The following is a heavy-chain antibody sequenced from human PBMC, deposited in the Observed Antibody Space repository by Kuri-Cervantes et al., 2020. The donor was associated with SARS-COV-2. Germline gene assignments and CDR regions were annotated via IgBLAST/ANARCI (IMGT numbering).Heavy chain of an antibody. Sequence: KVSCKGSGYSFTSYWISWVRQMPGKGLEWMGRIDPSDSYTNYSPSFQGHVTISADKSISTAYLQWSSLKASDTAMYYCARRLAAGVDYWGQGTLVTVSS. V-gene: IGHV5-10-1*01. CDR1: GYSFTSYW. D-gene: IGHD6-13*01. CDR2: IDPSDSYT. J-gene: IGHJ4*02. CDR3: ARRLAAGVDY.